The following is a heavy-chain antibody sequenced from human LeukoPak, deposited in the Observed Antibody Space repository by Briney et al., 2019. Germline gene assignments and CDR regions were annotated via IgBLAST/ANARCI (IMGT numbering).Heavy chain of an antibody. Sequence: PGESLKISCKGSGYSFTSYWIGWVRQMPGKGLEWMGIIYPGDSGTRYSPSFQGQVTISADKSISTAYLQWSSLKASDTAMYYCARTLGPTEGSYPYDYWGQGTLVTVSS. J-gene: IGHJ4*02. CDR2: IYPGDSGT. CDR1: GYSFTSYW. D-gene: IGHD1-26*01. CDR3: ARTLGPTEGSYPYDY. V-gene: IGHV5-51*01.